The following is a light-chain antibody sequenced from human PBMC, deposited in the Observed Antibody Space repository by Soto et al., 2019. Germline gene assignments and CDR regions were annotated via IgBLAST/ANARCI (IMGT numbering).Light chain of an antibody. CDR3: QQYGSSPRA. CDR1: QSVSSSY. CDR2: GAS. Sequence: EIVLTQSPGTLSLSPGERATLSCRASQSVSSSYLAWYQQKPGQAPRLLIYGASSRATGIPDRFSGSGSGKDFTLTISRLEPEDFAGYYCQQYGSSPRALGQGTKVEI. V-gene: IGKV3-20*01. J-gene: IGKJ1*01.